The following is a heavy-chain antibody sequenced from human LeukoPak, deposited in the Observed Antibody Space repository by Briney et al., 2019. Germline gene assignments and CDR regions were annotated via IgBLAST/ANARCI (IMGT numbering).Heavy chain of an antibody. J-gene: IGHJ4*02. CDR3: ARGGDYHPYDY. CDR2: IYTSGNT. Sequence: SETLSLTCSVSGGSISSYYWTWIRQPAGKGLEWIGRIYTSGNTNYNPSLKSRVTMSLDTSKNQFSLKLSSVTAADTAVYYCARGGDYHPYDYWGQGTLVTVSS. CDR1: GGSISSYY. D-gene: IGHD4-17*01. V-gene: IGHV4-4*07.